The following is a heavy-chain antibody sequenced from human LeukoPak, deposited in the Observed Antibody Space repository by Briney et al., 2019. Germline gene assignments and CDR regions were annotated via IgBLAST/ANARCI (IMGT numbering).Heavy chain of an antibody. CDR1: GGSISSYY. D-gene: IGHD6-13*01. V-gene: IGHV4-59*08. CDR3: ARSGIAAAGTGIDY. Sequence: SETLSLTCTVSGGSISSYYWSWIRQPPGKGLEWIGYIYYSGTTYYNPSLKSRVSISVDTSKNQFSLKLSSVTAADTAVYYCARSGIAAAGTGIDYWGQGTLVTVSS. J-gene: IGHJ4*02. CDR2: IYYSGTT.